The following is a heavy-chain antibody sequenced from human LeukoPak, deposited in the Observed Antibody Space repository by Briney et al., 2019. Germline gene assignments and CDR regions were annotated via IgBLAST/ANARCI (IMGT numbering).Heavy chain of an antibody. CDR2: IKQEGSDK. D-gene: IGHD3-22*01. V-gene: IGHV3-7*04. CDR1: GFTFSSYW. Sequence: GGSLRLSCAASGFTFSSYWMSWVRQAPGKGLEGVANIKQEGSDKYYVDSVKGRFTISRDNAKNSLYLQMNSLRAEDTAVYYCARDPYDSSWGLCYFDDWGQGNLVT. J-gene: IGHJ4*02. CDR3: ARDPYDSSWGLCYFDD.